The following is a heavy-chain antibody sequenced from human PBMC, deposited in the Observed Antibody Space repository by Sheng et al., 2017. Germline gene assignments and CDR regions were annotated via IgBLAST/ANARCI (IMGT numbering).Heavy chain of an antibody. V-gene: IGHV3-23*04. CDR3: AKDPGGRGSYGRADY. CDR2: ISGSGGST. J-gene: IGHJ4*02. Sequence: EVQLVESGGGLVQPGGTLRLSCAASGFTFSSYGMSWVRQAPGKGLEWVSAISGSGGSTYYADSVKGRFTISRDNSKNTLYLQMNSLRAEDTAVYYCAKDPGGRGSYGRADYWGQGTLVTVSS. CDR1: GFTFSSYG. D-gene: IGHD1-26*01.